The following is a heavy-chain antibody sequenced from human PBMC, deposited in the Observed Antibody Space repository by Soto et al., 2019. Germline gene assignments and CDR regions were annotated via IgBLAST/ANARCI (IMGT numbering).Heavy chain of an antibody. CDR2: TSNDESIK. D-gene: IGHD3-22*01. CDR3: ATEDYSSGYAGTFRH. CDR1: GFTFSSRT. J-gene: IGHJ1*01. V-gene: IGHV3-30*01. Sequence: QVQLVESGGGVVQPGRSLRLSFVDSGFTFSSRTMHWVRQAPGQGPEWVAVTSNDESIKVYADSMKGRFTISRDNSRNTLYLQMNSLSPEDTAIYYCATEDYSSGYAGTFRHWSQGTLVTVSS.